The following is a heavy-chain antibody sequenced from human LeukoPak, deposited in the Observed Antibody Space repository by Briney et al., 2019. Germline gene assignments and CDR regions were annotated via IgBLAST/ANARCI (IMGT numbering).Heavy chain of an antibody. CDR2: IGTAGDT. J-gene: IGHJ2*01. CDR1: GFTFSSYD. CDR3: ARAPPLAVADDFGWFDL. Sequence: GGSLRLSCAASGFTFSSYDMHWVRHATGKGLELVSAIGTAGDTYYPGPVKGRFTISRENAKNSLYLHMNSLRAGDTAVYYCARAPPLAVADDFGWFDLWGRGTLVTVSS. V-gene: IGHV3-13*04. D-gene: IGHD6-19*01.